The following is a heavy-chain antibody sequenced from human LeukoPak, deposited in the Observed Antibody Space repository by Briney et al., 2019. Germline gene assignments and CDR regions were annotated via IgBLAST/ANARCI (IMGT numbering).Heavy chain of an antibody. CDR3: ARGGADRNHPVYVAFDL. J-gene: IGHJ3*01. CDR2: INTSGST. V-gene: IGHV4-4*07. Sequence: QSSETLSLTCTVSGGSISSYYWSWIRQPAGKGLEWIGRINTSGSTIYNPSLKSRVTMSVDTSKNQFSLKLSSVTAADTAVYCCARGGADRNHPVYVAFDLWGLGTVVTVSS. CDR1: GGSISSYY. D-gene: IGHD1-14*01.